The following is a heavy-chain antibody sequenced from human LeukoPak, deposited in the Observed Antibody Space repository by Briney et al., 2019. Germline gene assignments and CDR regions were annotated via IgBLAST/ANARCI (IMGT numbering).Heavy chain of an antibody. CDR2: LNPNSGNS. CDR3: TRRSHYYDSSGYPPFDL. J-gene: IGHJ5*02. V-gene: IGHV1-8*01. D-gene: IGHD3-22*01. Sequence: ASVKVSCKASGYTFTSYDINWVRQATGQGLEWMGWLNPNSGNSGNAQKFQGRITMTRDTSINTAFIELTSLRSEDTALYYCTRRSHYYDSSGYPPFDLWGQGTLVSVSS. CDR1: GYTFTSYD.